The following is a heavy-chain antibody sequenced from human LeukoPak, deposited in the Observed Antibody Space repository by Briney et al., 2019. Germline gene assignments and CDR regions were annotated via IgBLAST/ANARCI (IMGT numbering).Heavy chain of an antibody. CDR2: IYYSGST. CDR1: GGSISNSRYF. V-gene: IGHV4-39*01. CDR3: ARLDEQLSEWYYFDY. D-gene: IGHD6-6*01. Sequence: PSETLSLTCSVSGGSISNSRYFWGWIRQPPGKGLEWIGSIYYSGSTYYTPSLKSRVTISVDTSENQFSLKLRSVTAADTAVYYCARLDEQLSEWYYFDYWGQGTLVSVSS. J-gene: IGHJ4*02.